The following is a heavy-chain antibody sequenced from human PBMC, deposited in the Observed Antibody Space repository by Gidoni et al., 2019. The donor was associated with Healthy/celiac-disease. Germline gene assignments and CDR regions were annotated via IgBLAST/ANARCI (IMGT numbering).Heavy chain of an antibody. CDR1: VDSISSYY. CDR2: IYYSGST. CDR3: ARGGAVATINFDY. J-gene: IGHJ4*02. Sequence: QVQLQESGPGLVKPSETLSLTGTVAVDSISSYYWSWIRQPPGKGLEWIGYIYYSGSTNYNPSLKSRVTISVEASKKQFSLKLSTVTAADAAVYYCARGGAVATINFDYWGQGTLVTVSS. D-gene: IGHD5-12*01. V-gene: IGHV4-59*01.